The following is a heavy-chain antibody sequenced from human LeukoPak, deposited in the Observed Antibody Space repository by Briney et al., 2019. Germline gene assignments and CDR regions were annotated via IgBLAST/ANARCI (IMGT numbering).Heavy chain of an antibody. D-gene: IGHD6-13*01. Sequence: SETLSLTCTVSGGSLSSYYWSWIRQPPGKGLEWIAYIYSSGSANYNPSLKSRVTISIDMSKNQFSLKLSSVTAADTAVYYCARPLITAAALFDHWGQGILVTVSS. V-gene: IGHV4-59*01. J-gene: IGHJ4*02. CDR2: IYSSGSA. CDR3: ARPLITAAALFDH. CDR1: GGSLSSYY.